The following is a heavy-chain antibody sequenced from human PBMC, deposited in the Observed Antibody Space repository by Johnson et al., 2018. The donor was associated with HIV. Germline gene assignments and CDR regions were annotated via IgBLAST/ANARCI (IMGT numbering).Heavy chain of an antibody. V-gene: IGHV3-30-3*01. Sequence: QEQLVESGGGLVQPGRSLRLSCAASGFTFSSYAMHWVRQAPGKGLEWVAVISYDGSNKYYADSVKGRFTISRDNSKNTLYLQMNSLRAEDTAVYYCARDRPIAPFDIWGQGTMVTVSS. J-gene: IGHJ3*02. CDR1: GFTFSSYA. D-gene: IGHD3-22*01. CDR2: ISYDGSNK. CDR3: ARDRPIAPFDI.